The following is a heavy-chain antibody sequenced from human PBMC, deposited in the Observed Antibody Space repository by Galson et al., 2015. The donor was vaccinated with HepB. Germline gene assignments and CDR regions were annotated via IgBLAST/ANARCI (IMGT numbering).Heavy chain of an antibody. V-gene: IGHV4-39*01. D-gene: IGHD3-10*01. J-gene: IGHJ6*02. CDR2: IYYSGIP. CDR1: GGSIRSSSYY. CDR3: ASGYYYGSGSYGMDV. Sequence: LSLTCTVSGGSIRSSSYYWGWIRQPPGKGLEWIGCIYYSGIPYYSPSLKSRVTISVDTSKNQFSLKLNSVTATDTAVYYCASGYYYGSGSYGMDVWGQGTTVAVSS.